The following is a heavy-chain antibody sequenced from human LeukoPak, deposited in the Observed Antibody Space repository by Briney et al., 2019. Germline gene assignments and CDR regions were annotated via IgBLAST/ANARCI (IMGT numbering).Heavy chain of an antibody. D-gene: IGHD5-18*01. CDR1: GFTVDSNY. J-gene: IGHJ6*02. Sequence: GGSLRLSCAASGFTVDSNYLSWVRQAPGKGLEWVANIKQDGSEKYYVDSVKGRFTISRDNAKNSLYLQMNSLRAEDTAVYYCARDGIQLWFKYYYYYGMDVWGQGTTVTVSS. V-gene: IGHV3-7*01. CDR2: IKQDGSEK. CDR3: ARDGIQLWFKYYYYYGMDV.